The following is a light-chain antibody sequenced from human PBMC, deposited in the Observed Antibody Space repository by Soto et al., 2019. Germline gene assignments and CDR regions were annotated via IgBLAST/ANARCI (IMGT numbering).Light chain of an antibody. CDR2: EVI. CDR1: SSDVGSYNL. J-gene: IGLJ2*01. CDR3: CSYAGSTSLV. Sequence: QSALTQPASVSGSPGQSITISCTGTSSDVGSYNLVSWYQQHPGKAPKVIIYEVIKRPSGVSNRFSGSKSGNTASLTISGLQAEDEADYYCCSYAGSTSLVFGGRTQLTVL. V-gene: IGLV2-23*02.